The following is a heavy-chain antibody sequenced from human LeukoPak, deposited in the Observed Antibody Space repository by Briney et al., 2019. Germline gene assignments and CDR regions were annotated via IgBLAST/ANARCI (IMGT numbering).Heavy chain of an antibody. CDR1: GFTFSSYA. J-gene: IGHJ4*02. CDR3: AKDSGYNYYFDY. CDR2: ISGSGGST. D-gene: IGHD1-20*01. V-gene: IGHV3-23*01. Sequence: GGSLRLSCAASGFTFSSYAMSWVRQAPGKGLEWVSAISGSGGSTYYADSVRGRFTISRDNSKNTLYLQMNSLRAEDTAVYYCAKDSGYNYYFDYWGQGTLVTVSS.